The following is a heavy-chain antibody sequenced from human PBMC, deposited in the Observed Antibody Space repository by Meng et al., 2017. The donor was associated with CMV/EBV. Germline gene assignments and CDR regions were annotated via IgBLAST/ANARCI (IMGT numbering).Heavy chain of an antibody. CDR2: INRDGSST. CDR3: ARDVTGAGIVVVPAASVQGGMDV. V-gene: IGHV3-74*01. D-gene: IGHD2-2*01. Sequence: GGSLRLSCAASGFTFSSYWMHWVRQAPGKGLVWVSRINRDGSSTSYADSVKGRFTISRDNAKNTLYLQMNSLRAEDTAVYYCARDVTGAGIVVVPAASVQGGMDVWGQGTTVTVSS. CDR1: GFTFSSYW. J-gene: IGHJ6*02.